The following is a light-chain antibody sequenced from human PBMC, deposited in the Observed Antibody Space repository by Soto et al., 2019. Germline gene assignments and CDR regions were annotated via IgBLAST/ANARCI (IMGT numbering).Light chain of an antibody. J-gene: IGKJ2*01. V-gene: IGKV3-15*01. CDR2: GAS. Sequence: DILLTQSPSTLSVSPGERATLSCRASQSLSDNLAWYQQKPGQAPRLLMYGASTRAAGVPDRFSGSGSGTEYALTIRTMQSEDFAVYFCQQYNKWPPYTFGQGTKLEIK. CDR3: QQYNKWPPYT. CDR1: QSLSDN.